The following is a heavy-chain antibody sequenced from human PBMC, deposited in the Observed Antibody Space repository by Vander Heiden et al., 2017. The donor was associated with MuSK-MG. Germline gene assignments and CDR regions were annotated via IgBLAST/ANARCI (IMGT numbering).Heavy chain of an antibody. Sequence: QVQLVESGGGVVQPGRSLRLSCAASGFTFSSYAMHWVRQAPGKGLEWVAVISYDGSNKYYADAVKCRFTISRDNSKNTRYLQRNSLRAEDTAVYYCARAPINYYDSSPTFDYWGQGTLVTVSS. CDR2: ISYDGSNK. V-gene: IGHV3-30*01. D-gene: IGHD3-22*01. J-gene: IGHJ4*02. CDR3: ARAPINYYDSSPTFDY. CDR1: GFTFSSYA.